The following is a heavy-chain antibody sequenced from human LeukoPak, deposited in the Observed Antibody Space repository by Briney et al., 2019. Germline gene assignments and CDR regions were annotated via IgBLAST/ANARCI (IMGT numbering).Heavy chain of an antibody. V-gene: IGHV1-2*02. CDR1: GYTLIGYY. Sequence: ASVNVSCKASGYTLIGYYMHWVRQAPGQGLEWMGWINPNSGGTNYAQKFQGRVTMTRDTSISTAYMELSRLRSDDTAVYYCARDRVADYDFWSGYLYWGQGTPVTVSS. CDR3: ARDRVADYDFWSGYLY. D-gene: IGHD3-3*01. CDR2: INPNSGGT. J-gene: IGHJ4*02.